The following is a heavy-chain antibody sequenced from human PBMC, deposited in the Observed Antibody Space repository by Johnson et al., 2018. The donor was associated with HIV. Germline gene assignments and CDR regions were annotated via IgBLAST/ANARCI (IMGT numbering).Heavy chain of an antibody. Sequence: VQLVESGGGVVQPGRSLRLSCAASDFTFTNNAIHWVRQAPGKGLEWVSVIYSGGSTYYADSVKGRFTVSRENAKNSLYLQMNSLRAGDTAVYYCARGGSRTTIFGVDINLGGFDIWGQGTRVTVSS. CDR1: DFTFTNNA. J-gene: IGHJ3*02. D-gene: IGHD3-3*01. CDR2: IYSGGST. CDR3: ARGGSRTTIFGVDINLGGFDI. V-gene: IGHV3-66*01.